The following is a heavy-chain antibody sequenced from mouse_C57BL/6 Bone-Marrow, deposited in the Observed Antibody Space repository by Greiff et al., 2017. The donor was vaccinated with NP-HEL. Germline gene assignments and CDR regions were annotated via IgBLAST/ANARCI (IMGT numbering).Heavy chain of an antibody. D-gene: IGHD4-1*01. J-gene: IGHJ4*01. CDR2: IDPENGDP. V-gene: IGHV14-4*01. CDR3: TTRGLGHYYAMDD. CDR1: GFNIKDDY. Sequence: VQLQQSGAELVRPGASVKLSCTASGFNIKDDYMHWVKQRPEQGLEWIGWIDPENGDPEYASKFQGKATITADTSSNTAYLQLSSLTSEDTAVDYCTTRGLGHYYAMDDWGQGTSVTVSS.